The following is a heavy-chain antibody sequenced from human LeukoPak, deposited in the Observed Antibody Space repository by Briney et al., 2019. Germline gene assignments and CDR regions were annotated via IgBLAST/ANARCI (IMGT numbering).Heavy chain of an antibody. Sequence: PSETLSLTCTVSGGSISNYYWSWIRQPPGKGLEWIGYMYFSGSTSSNPSLKSRVTISGDASKNQFSLKLTSVTAADTAVYYCARDLQSGDYALDAFDIWGQGTMVTVSS. CDR2: MYFSGST. J-gene: IGHJ3*02. CDR3: ARDLQSGDYALDAFDI. CDR1: GGSISNYY. D-gene: IGHD4-17*01. V-gene: IGHV4-59*01.